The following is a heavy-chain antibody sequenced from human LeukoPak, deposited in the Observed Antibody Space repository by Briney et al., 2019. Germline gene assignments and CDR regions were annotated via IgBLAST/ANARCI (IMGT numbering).Heavy chain of an antibody. CDR1: GGSISSYY. CDR2: IYYSGST. D-gene: IGHD3-3*01. CDR3: ARGPYYDFWSGYYPFYYYYGMDV. Sequence: PSETLSLTCTVSGGSISSYYWSWIRQPPGKGLEWIGYIYYSGSTNYNPSLKGRVTISVDTSKNQFSLKLSSVTAADTAVYYCARGPYYDFWSGYYPFYYYYGMDVWGQGTTVTVSS. J-gene: IGHJ6*02. V-gene: IGHV4-59*01.